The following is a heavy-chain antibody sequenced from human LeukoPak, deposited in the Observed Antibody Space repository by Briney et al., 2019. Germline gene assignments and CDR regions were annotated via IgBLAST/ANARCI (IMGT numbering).Heavy chain of an antibody. CDR3: VADMGWYFHF. D-gene: IGHD1-26*01. J-gene: IGHJ2*01. CDR2: IKKDGSET. Sequence: GRSLRLSCAASGFTFDNYWMHWVRQAPGKGLEWVATIKKDGSETYFVDSVKGRFTISRDNARNSVYLQMNSLRIEDTAVYYCVADMGWYFHFWGRGTLVTVSS. CDR1: GFTFDNYW. V-gene: IGHV3-7*03.